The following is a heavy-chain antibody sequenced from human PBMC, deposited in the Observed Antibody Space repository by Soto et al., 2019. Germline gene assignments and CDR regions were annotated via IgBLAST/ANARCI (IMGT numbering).Heavy chain of an antibody. Sequence: GESLKISCKGSGYSFTSYWIGWVRQMPGKGLEWMGIIYPGDSDTRYSPSFQGQVTISADKSISTAYLQWSSLKASDTAMYYCARRHNSKQLAAHFDYWGQGTLVTVSS. J-gene: IGHJ4*02. V-gene: IGHV5-51*01. D-gene: IGHD6-6*01. CDR3: ARRHNSKQLAAHFDY. CDR2: IYPGDSDT. CDR1: GYSFTSYW.